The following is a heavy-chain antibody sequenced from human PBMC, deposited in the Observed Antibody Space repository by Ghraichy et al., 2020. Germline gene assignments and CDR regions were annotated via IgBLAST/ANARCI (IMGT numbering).Heavy chain of an antibody. D-gene: IGHD4-17*01. V-gene: IGHV3-23*01. Sequence: GGSLRLSCAASGFTFSSYAMSWVRQAPGKGLEWVSAISGSGGSTYYADSVKGRFTISRDNSKNTLYLQMNSLRAEDTAVYYCAKPDLHGDYVGGPGVHAFDIWGQGTMVTVSS. CDR1: GFTFSSYA. CDR2: ISGSGGST. J-gene: IGHJ3*02. CDR3: AKPDLHGDYVGGPGVHAFDI.